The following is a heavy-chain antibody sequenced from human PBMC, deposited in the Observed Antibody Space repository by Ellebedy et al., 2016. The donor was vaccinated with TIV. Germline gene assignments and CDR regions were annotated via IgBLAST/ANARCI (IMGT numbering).Heavy chain of an antibody. CDR3: ASVPSGSYGHFDY. D-gene: IGHD1-26*01. CDR2: IFYGGSS. Sequence: MPSETLSLTCSVSGGSISSYYWTWIRQPPGKELEWIGHIFYGGSSNYSPSLKSRVTISVDTSKNQFSLRLRSVTTVGTAVYYCASVPSGSYGHFDYWGQGTLVTVSS. J-gene: IGHJ4*02. CDR1: GGSISSYY. V-gene: IGHV4-59*01.